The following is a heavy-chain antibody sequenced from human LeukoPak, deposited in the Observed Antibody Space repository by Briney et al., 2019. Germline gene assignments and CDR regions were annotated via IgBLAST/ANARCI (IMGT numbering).Heavy chain of an antibody. CDR3: ARHPIAAGGAYNWFDP. J-gene: IGHJ5*02. Sequence: GESLKISCKGSGYSFTTYWIGWVRPMPGKGLEWMGIIYPGDSDTRYSPSFQGQVTISADKSISTAYLQWSSLKASDTAMYYCARHPIAAGGAYNWFDPWGQGTLVTVSS. V-gene: IGHV5-51*01. CDR1: GYSFTTYW. CDR2: IYPGDSDT. D-gene: IGHD6-13*01.